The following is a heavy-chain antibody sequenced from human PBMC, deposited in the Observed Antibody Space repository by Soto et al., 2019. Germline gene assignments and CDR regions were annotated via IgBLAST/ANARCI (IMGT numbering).Heavy chain of an antibody. CDR1: GFTFISYW. CDR2: IKQDGSER. Sequence: WGTLRLSCAASGFTFISYWMTWVRQAPGKGLEWVANIKQDGSERYYVDSVKGRFTISRDNAKNSLYLQMNSLRAEDTAVYYCARAKYTGSSTHSDYWGQGTLVTVSS. J-gene: IGHJ4*02. D-gene: IGHD6-6*01. V-gene: IGHV3-7*03. CDR3: ARAKYTGSSTHSDY.